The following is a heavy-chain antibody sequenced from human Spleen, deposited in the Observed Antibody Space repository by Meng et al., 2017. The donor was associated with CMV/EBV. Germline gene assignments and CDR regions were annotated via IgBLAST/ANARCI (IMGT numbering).Heavy chain of an antibody. Sequence: AAPGFSFRTYASVCVRQAPGRGLEWLSTVSGSGVNNYYADSMKGRFTISRDNSKNTLYLQMNSLRAEDTAVYYCAKDTGLLPYYFDYWGQGTLVTVSS. CDR1: GFSFRTYA. J-gene: IGHJ4*02. D-gene: IGHD3-22*01. V-gene: IGHV3-23*01. CDR3: AKDTGLLPYYFDY. CDR2: VSGSGVNN.